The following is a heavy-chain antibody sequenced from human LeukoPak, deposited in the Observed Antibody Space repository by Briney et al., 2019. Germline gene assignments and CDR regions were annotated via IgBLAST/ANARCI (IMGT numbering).Heavy chain of an antibody. D-gene: IGHD3-22*01. CDR3: STTYYYDSSEGY. V-gene: IGHV3-15*07. J-gene: IGHJ4*02. CDR2: IKSKTDGGTT. CDR1: GFTFSNAW. Sequence: QPGGSLRLSCAASGFTFSNAWMNRVRQAPGKGLEWVGRIKSKTDGGTTDYAAPVKGRFTISRDDSKNTLYLQMNSLKTEDTAVYYCSTTYYYDSSEGYWGQGTLVTVSS.